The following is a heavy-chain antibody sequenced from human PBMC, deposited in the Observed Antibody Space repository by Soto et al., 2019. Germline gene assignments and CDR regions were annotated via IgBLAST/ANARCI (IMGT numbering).Heavy chain of an antibody. J-gene: IGHJ4*02. D-gene: IGHD3-22*01. CDR2: IYPGDSDT. V-gene: IGHV5-51*01. Sequence: EVQLVQSGAEVKKAGESLKISCQGSGYTFSNYWIAWVRQMPGKGLEWMGIIYPGDSDTRYSPSFQGQVTMSADKYISTAYLQWSSLKASDTGIYYCARQGRKYYYDRSTYYESWGQGTPVTVSS. CDR1: GYTFSNYW. CDR3: ARQGRKYYYDRSTYYES.